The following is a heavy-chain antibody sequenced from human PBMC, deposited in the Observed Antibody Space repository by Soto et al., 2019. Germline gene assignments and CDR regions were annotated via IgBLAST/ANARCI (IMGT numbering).Heavy chain of an antibody. V-gene: IGHV3-23*01. CDR3: AKVYRGIVVVPAAILPYYYFDY. CDR1: GFTFSSYA. Sequence: GGSLRLSCAASGFTFSSYAMSWVRQAPGKGLEWVSAISGSGGSTYYADSVKGRFTISRDNSKNTLYLQMNSLRAEDRAVYYCAKVYRGIVVVPAAILPYYYFDYWGQGTLVTVSS. D-gene: IGHD2-2*01. J-gene: IGHJ4*02. CDR2: ISGSGGST.